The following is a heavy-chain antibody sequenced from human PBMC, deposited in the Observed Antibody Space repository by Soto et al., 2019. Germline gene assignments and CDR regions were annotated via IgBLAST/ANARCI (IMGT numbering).Heavy chain of an antibody. D-gene: IGHD2-2*03. J-gene: IGHJ6*02. Sequence: ASVKVSCKASGYTFTSYGISWVRQAPGQGLEWMGGIIPIFGTANYAQKFQGRVTITADESTSTAYMELSSLRSEDTAVYYCARVGYCSSTSCYVHGMDVWGQGTTVTVSS. V-gene: IGHV1-69*13. CDR3: ARVGYCSSTSCYVHGMDV. CDR1: GYTFTSYG. CDR2: IIPIFGTA.